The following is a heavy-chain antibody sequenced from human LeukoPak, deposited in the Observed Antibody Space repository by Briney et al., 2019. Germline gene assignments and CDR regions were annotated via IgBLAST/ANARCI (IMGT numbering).Heavy chain of an antibody. Sequence: PSETLSLTCAVYGGSFSGYYWSWIRQPPGKGLEWIGEINHSGSTNYNPSLKSRVTISVDTSKNQFSLKLSSVTAADTAVYYCARDHGRDYYDSSGYRQRRGVEFDPWGQGTLVTVSS. CDR1: GGSFSGYY. CDR2: INHSGST. CDR3: ARDHGRDYYDSSGYRQRRGVEFDP. D-gene: IGHD3-22*01. J-gene: IGHJ5*02. V-gene: IGHV4-34*01.